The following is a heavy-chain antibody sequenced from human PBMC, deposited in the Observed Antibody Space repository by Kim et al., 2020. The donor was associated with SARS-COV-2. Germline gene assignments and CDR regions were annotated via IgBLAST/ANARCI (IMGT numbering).Heavy chain of an antibody. Sequence: YGEGAFTIARDNSKNTLYRQMNSLRAEDTAVYYCARVGSSWYYGMDVWGQGTTVTVSS. J-gene: IGHJ6*02. V-gene: IGHV3-30*07. D-gene: IGHD6-13*01. CDR3: ARVGSSWYYGMDV.